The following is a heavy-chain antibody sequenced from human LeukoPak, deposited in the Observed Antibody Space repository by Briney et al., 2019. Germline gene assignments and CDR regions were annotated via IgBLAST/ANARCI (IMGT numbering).Heavy chain of an antibody. J-gene: IGHJ4*02. CDR2: ISGSGGST. Sequence: GRSLRLSCAASGFTFSTYGVHWVRQAPGKGLEWVSAISGSGGSTYYADSVKGRFTISRDNSKNTLYLQMNSLRAEDTAVYYCANVGRDEPYCSGGSCYLPTFAYFDYWGQGTLVTVSS. CDR3: ANVGRDEPYCSGGSCYLPTFAYFDY. V-gene: IGHV3-23*01. CDR1: GFTFSTYG. D-gene: IGHD2-15*01.